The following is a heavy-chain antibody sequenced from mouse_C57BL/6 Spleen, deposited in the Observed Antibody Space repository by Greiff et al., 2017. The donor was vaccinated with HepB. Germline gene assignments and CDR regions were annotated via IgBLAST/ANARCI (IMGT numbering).Heavy chain of an antibody. CDR1: GYSITSGYY. CDR3: ARGRKLPFDY. V-gene: IGHV3-6*01. J-gene: IGHJ2*01. Sequence: EVQLMESGPGLVKPSQSLSLTCSVTGYSITSGYYWNWIRQFPGNKLEWMGYISYDGSNNYNPSLKNRISITRDTSKNQFFLKLNSVTTEDTATYYCARGRKLPFDYWGQGTTLTVSS. D-gene: IGHD5-5*01. CDR2: ISYDGSN.